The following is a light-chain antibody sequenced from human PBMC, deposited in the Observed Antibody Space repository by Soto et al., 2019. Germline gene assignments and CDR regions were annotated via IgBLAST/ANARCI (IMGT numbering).Light chain of an antibody. J-gene: IGKJ4*01. CDR2: DAS. CDR1: QSISSW. V-gene: IGKV1-5*01. Sequence: TQSLCTLSSSLGVTGNHNERASQSISSWLAWYQQKPGKAPKLLIYDASSLESGVPSRFSGSGSGTEFTLTISSLQSEDFAVYYCQQYNSWPLTFGGGTKVDIK. CDR3: QQYNSWPLT.